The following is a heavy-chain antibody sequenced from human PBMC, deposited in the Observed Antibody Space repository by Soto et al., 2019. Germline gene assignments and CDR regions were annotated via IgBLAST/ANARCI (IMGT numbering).Heavy chain of an antibody. CDR3: ARSGYDYDYYYGMDV. CDR2: IIPIFGTA. Sequence: GASVKVSCKASGGTFSSYAISWVRQAPGQGLEWMGGIIPIFGTANYAQKFQGRVTITADKSTSTAYMELSSLRSEDTAVYYCARSGYDYDYYYGMDVWGQGTTVTGS. D-gene: IGHD5-12*01. CDR1: GGTFSSYA. J-gene: IGHJ6*02. V-gene: IGHV1-69*06.